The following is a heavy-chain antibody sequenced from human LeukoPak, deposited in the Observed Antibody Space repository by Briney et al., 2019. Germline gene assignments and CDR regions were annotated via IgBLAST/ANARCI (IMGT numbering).Heavy chain of an antibody. V-gene: IGHV3-53*01. CDR1: GFTVSSNY. Sequence: GGSLKLSCAASGFTVSSNYMSWVRQAPGKGLEWVSVIYSGGSTYYADSVKGRFTISRDNSKNTLYLQMNSLRAEDTAVYYCARAPPYYYGMDVWGKGTTVTVSS. J-gene: IGHJ6*04. CDR3: ARAPPYYYGMDV. CDR2: IYSGGST.